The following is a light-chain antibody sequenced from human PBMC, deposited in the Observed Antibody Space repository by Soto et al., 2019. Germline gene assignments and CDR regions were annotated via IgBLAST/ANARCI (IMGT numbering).Light chain of an antibody. V-gene: IGKV3-11*01. Sequence: IVLTQSPGTLSSSPGERATLSCRASHSIGDYLAWYQHRPAQAPRLLIYDTSKRATGIPARFNGSGSGTDFTLTITSLEPEDVAVYYCQQRSSWLTFGGGTKVEL. CDR3: QQRSSWLT. J-gene: IGKJ4*01. CDR1: HSIGDY. CDR2: DTS.